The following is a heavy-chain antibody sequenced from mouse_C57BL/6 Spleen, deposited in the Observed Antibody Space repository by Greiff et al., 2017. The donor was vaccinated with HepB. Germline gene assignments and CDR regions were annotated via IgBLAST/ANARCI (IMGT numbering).Heavy chain of an antibody. CDR1: GFTFTDYY. CDR3: ARYVTGRYFDY. V-gene: IGHV7-3*01. Sequence: EVHLVESGGGLVQPGGSLSLSCAASGFTFTDYYMSWVRQPPGKALEWLGFIRNKANGYTTEYSASVKGRFTISRDNSQSILYLQMNALRAEDSATYYCARYVTGRYFDYWGQGTTLTVSS. J-gene: IGHJ2*01. CDR2: IRNKANGYTT. D-gene: IGHD4-1*01.